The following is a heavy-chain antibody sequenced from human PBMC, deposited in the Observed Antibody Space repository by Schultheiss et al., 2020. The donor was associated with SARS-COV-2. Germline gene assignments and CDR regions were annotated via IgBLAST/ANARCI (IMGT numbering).Heavy chain of an antibody. CDR3: AKDQYYYDSSGPFDY. J-gene: IGHJ4*02. V-gene: IGHV3-7*03. Sequence: GGSLRLSCAASGFTFSSYWMSWVRQAPGKGLEWVANIKQDGSEKYYVDSVKGRFTISRDNSKNTLYLQMNSLRAEDTAVYYCAKDQYYYDSSGPFDYWGQGILVTVSS. D-gene: IGHD3-22*01. CDR2: IKQDGSEK. CDR1: GFTFSSYW.